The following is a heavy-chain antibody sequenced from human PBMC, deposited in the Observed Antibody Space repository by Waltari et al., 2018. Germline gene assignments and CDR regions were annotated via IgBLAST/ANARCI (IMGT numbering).Heavy chain of an antibody. J-gene: IGHJ4*02. CDR1: GGSISSSSYY. D-gene: IGHD5-12*01. CDR3: ARQGGYSGYDHRVYYFDY. CDR2: IYYSGST. V-gene: IGHV4-39*01. Sequence: QLQLQESGPGLVKPSETLSLPCTVSGGSISSSSYYWGWLRQPPGKGLEWIGSIYYSGSTYYNPSLKSRVTISVDTSKNQFSLKLSSVTAADTAVYYCARQGGYSGYDHRVYYFDYWGQGTLVTVSS.